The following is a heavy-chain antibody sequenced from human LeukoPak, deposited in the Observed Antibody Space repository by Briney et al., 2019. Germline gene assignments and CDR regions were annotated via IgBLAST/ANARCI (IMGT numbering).Heavy chain of an antibody. J-gene: IGHJ6*04. CDR1: GFTVSSNY. V-gene: IGHV3-23*01. CDR2: ISGSGAST. CDR3: ARDGEGIVVVPAAMDV. D-gene: IGHD2-2*01. Sequence: GGSLRLSCAASGFTVSSNYMSWVRQAPGKGLEWVSAISGSGASTYYADSVKGRFPVSRDNSKNTLYLQMNSLRAEDTAVYYCARDGEGIVVVPAAMDVGGKGTTVTVSS.